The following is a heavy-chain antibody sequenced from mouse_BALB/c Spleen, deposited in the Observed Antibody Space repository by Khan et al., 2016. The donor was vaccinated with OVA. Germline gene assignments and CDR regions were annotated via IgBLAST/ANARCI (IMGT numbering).Heavy chain of an antibody. Sequence: VQLQESGPGLVAPSQSLSITCTVSGFSLTGYGVNWVRQPPGRGLEWLGMIWGDGSTDYNSALKSRLSITKDNSKSQVFLKMNSLQTDDTARYYCAREIYYDYAYYYAMDYWGKGTSVTVSS. CDR1: GFSLTGYG. CDR2: IWGDGST. D-gene: IGHD2-4*01. J-gene: IGHJ4*01. V-gene: IGHV2-6-7*01. CDR3: AREIYYDYAYYYAMDY.